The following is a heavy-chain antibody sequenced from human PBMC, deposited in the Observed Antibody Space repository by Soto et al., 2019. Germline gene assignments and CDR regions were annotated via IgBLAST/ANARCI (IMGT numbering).Heavy chain of an antibody. CDR3: ARIMGYSYGFFDY. CDR2: IYYSGST. J-gene: IGHJ4*02. V-gene: IGHV4-39*01. CDR1: GGSVSSSSYY. Sequence: ASETLSLTCTVSGGSVSSSSYYWGWIRQPPGKGLEWIGSIYYSGSTYYNPSLKSRVTISVDTSKNQFSLKLSSVTAADTAVYYCARIMGYSYGFFDYWGQGTLVTVSS. D-gene: IGHD5-18*01.